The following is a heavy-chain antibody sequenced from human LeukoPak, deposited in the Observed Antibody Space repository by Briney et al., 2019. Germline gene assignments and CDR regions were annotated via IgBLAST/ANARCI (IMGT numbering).Heavy chain of an antibody. D-gene: IGHD5-12*01. CDR1: GGSISGYY. CDR3: ARVSGYDWESFYDY. Sequence: SETLSLTCTVSGGSISGYYWSWIRQPPGKGLGWIGYIYYSGSTNYNPSLKSRVTISVDTSKNQFSLKLSSVTAADTAMYYCARVSGYDWESFYDYWGQGSLVTVSS. V-gene: IGHV4-59*01. J-gene: IGHJ4*02. CDR2: IYYSGST.